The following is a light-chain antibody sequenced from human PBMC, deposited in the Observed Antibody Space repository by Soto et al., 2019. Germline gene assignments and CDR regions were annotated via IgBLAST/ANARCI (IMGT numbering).Light chain of an antibody. Sequence: DIQMTQSPASLAASFGGSGPSTFRASQSISSYLNWYQQKPGKAPKLLIYAASSLQSGVPSRFSGSGSGTDFTLTISSLQPEDFATYYCQQSYSTLWTFGQGTKVDIK. J-gene: IGKJ1*01. CDR3: QQSYSTLWT. CDR2: AAS. CDR1: QSISSY. V-gene: IGKV1-39*01.